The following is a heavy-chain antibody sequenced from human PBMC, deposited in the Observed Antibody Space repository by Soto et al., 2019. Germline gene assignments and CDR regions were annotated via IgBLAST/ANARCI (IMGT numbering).Heavy chain of an antibody. CDR1: GYTFTGYY. J-gene: IGHJ5*02. Sequence: QVQLVQSGAEVKKPGASVKVSCKASGYTFTGYYMHWVRQAPGQGLEWMGWINPNSGGTDYAQKFHGRVTMTRDTSISTAYMELSRLRSDDTAVYYCAGGVLSGSYYNWFDPWGQGTPVTVSS. D-gene: IGHD1-26*01. V-gene: IGHV1-2*02. CDR3: AGGVLSGSYYNWFDP. CDR2: INPNSGGT.